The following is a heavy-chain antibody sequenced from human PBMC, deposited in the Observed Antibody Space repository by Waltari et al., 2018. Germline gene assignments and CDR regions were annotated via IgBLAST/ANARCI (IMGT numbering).Heavy chain of an antibody. V-gene: IGHV4-39*07. D-gene: IGHD3-9*01. Sequence: QLQLQESGPGLVKPSETLSLTCTVSGGSISSSTYYGGWIRQTPGKGPECIGRIYYSGTTYHNPSLKSRITISIDTSQNQFSLKLYSVTAADTAVYYCARLPLNYAVDVWGQGTTVTVSS. CDR3: ARLPLNYAVDV. CDR1: GGSISSSTYY. J-gene: IGHJ6*02. CDR2: IYYSGTT.